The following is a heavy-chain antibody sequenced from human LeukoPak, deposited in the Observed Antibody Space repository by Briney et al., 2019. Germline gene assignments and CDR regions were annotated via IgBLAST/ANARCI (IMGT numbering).Heavy chain of an antibody. J-gene: IGHJ5*02. V-gene: IGHV1-2*02. CDR2: INPTSGAT. D-gene: IGHD3-10*01. Sequence: ASVKVFCKASSYTFTGYYMHWVRQAPGQGLEWMGWINPTSGATKYAQQFQGRVTMTTDTSISTAYMELSSLTSDYTAVYYCASPDYYGSGSYQFDPWGQGTLVTVSS. CDR1: SYTFTGYY. CDR3: ASPDYYGSGSYQFDP.